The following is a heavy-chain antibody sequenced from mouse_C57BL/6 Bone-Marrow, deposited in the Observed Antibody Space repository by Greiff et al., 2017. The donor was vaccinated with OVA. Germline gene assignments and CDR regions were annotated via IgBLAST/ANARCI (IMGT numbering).Heavy chain of an antibody. CDR1: GYAFSSSW. D-gene: IGHD1-1*01. V-gene: IGHV1-82*01. CDR3: ARGATVVSWDFDD. CDR2: IYPGDGDT. J-gene: IGHJ2*01. Sequence: VHLVESGPELVKPGASVKISCKASGYAFSSSWMNWVKQRPGKGLEWIGRIYPGDGDTNYNGKFKGKATLTADKSSSTAYMQLSSLTSEDSAVYFCARGATVVSWDFDDWGQGTTLTVSS.